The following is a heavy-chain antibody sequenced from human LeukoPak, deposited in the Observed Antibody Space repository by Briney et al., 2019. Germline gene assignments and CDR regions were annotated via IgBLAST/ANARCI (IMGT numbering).Heavy chain of an antibody. J-gene: IGHJ4*02. Sequence: NSGGSLRFSCAASGFTFSSYGMNWVRQTPGKGLEWVSSISSSSTYIYYADSVKGRFTISRDNAKNSLYLQMNSLRAEDTAVYYCAREPTAMILWGQGTLVTVSS. CDR1: GFTFSSYG. D-gene: IGHD5-18*01. CDR2: ISSSSTYI. CDR3: AREPTAMIL. V-gene: IGHV3-21*01.